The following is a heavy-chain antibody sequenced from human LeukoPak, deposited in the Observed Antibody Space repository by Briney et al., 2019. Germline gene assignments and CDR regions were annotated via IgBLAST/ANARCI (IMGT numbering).Heavy chain of an antibody. Sequence: GGSLRLPCAASGFTFSSYAMHWVRQAPGKGLEGVAVISYDGSNKYYADSVKGRFTISRDNSKNTLYLQMNSLRAEDTAVYYCARDEGSSSWPFDYWGQGTLVTVSS. CDR1: GFTFSSYA. J-gene: IGHJ4*02. D-gene: IGHD6-13*01. CDR3: ARDEGSSSWPFDY. CDR2: ISYDGSNK. V-gene: IGHV3-30-3*01.